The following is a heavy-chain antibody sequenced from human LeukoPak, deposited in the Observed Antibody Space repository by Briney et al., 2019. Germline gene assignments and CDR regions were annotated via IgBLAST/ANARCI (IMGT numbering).Heavy chain of an antibody. J-gene: IGHJ5*02. V-gene: IGHV4-59*08. Sequence: KPSETLSLTCTVSGDSLSNYYWSWIRQPPGKGLEWIGYIYYNGGTNYNPSLKSRVTLSVDTSKNQFSLKLRSVTAADTAVYYCARHLNPYYDSSGYPFDPWGQGTLVTVSS. CDR1: GDSLSNYY. CDR3: ARHLNPYYDSSGYPFDP. D-gene: IGHD3-22*01. CDR2: IYYNGGT.